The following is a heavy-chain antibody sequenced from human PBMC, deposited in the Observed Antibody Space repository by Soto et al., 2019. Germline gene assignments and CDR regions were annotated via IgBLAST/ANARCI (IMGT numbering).Heavy chain of an antibody. CDR1: GGTFSSYT. Sequence: GASVKVSCKASGGTFSSYTISWVRQAPGQGLEWMGRIIPILGIANYAQKFQGRVTITADKSTSTAYMELSSLRSEDTAVYYCAYRLRYFGWHFDYWGQGALVTVSS. D-gene: IGHD3-9*01. V-gene: IGHV1-69*02. CDR2: IIPILGIA. CDR3: AYRLRYFGWHFDY. J-gene: IGHJ4*02.